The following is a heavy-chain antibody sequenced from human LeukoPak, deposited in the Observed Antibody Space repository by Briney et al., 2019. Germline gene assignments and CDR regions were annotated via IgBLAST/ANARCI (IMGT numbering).Heavy chain of an antibody. Sequence: GRSLRLSCAASGFTFSSYAMSWVRQAPGKGLEWVSGISGSGDNTYYADSVKGRFTISRDNSKNTLYVQVNSLGTEDTAAYYCAKGSYYDSSGSFYFDYWGQGTLVTVPS. D-gene: IGHD3-22*01. CDR3: AKGSYYDSSGSFYFDY. CDR2: ISGSGDNT. J-gene: IGHJ4*02. CDR1: GFTFSSYA. V-gene: IGHV3-23*01.